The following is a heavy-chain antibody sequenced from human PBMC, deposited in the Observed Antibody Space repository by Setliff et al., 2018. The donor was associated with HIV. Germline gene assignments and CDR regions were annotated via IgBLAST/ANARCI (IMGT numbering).Heavy chain of an antibody. D-gene: IGHD6-13*01. CDR2: INHSGST. CDR3: ARGGYSSSWYTYYGMDV. V-gene: IGHV4-34*01. CDR1: GGSFSNYY. J-gene: IGHJ6*02. Sequence: SETLSLTCAIYGGSFSNYYWTWIRQPPGKGLEWIGEINHSGSTSYNPSLKSRVTISVDTSKNQFSLKLSSVTAADTAVYYCARGGYSSSWYTYYGMDVWGQGTTVTVSS.